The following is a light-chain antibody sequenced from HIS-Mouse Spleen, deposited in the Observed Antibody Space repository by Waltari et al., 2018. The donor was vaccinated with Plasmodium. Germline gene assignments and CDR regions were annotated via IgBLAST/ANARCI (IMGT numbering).Light chain of an antibody. CDR3: YSAADNNRV. Sequence: SYELTQPSSVSVSPGQTARITCSGDVLAKKYARWIQQKPGQAPGRGIYKDSERPSGVPERFAGSSSGTTVTLTISGAQVEDEADYYCYSAADNNRVFGGGTKLTVL. J-gene: IGLJ3*02. CDR2: KDS. CDR1: VLAKKY. V-gene: IGLV3-27*01.